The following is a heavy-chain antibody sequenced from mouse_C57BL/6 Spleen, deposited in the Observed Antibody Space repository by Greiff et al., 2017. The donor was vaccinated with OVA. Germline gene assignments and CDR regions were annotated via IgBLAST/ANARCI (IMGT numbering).Heavy chain of an antibody. CDR2: IYPRSGNT. J-gene: IGHJ3*01. CDR3: ASGTWFAY. V-gene: IGHV1-81*01. CDR1: GYTFTSYG. Sequence: VQRVESGAELARPGASVKLSCKASGYTFTSYGISWVKQRTGQGLEWIGEIYPRSGNTYYNEKFKGKATLTADKSSSTAYMELRSLTSEDSAVYFCASGTWFAYWGQGTLVTVSA. D-gene: IGHD4-1*01.